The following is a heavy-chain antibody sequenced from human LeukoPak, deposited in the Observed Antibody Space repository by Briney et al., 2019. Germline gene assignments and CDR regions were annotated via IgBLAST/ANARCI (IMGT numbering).Heavy chain of an antibody. D-gene: IGHD2-2*01. Sequence: ASVKVSCKASGGTFSSYAISWVRQAPGPGLEWMGGIIPIFGTANYAQKFQGRVTITADESTSTAYMELSSLRSEDTAVYYCARGGLGYCSSTSCYENYYYGMDVWGKGTTVTVSS. CDR1: GGTFSSYA. CDR2: IIPIFGTA. V-gene: IGHV1-69*13. CDR3: ARGGLGYCSSTSCYENYYYGMDV. J-gene: IGHJ6*04.